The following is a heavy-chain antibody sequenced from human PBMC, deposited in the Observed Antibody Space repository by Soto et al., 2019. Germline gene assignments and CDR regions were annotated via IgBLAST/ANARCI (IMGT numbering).Heavy chain of an antibody. Sequence: TLSDTCSISDGSIGFVAHWWTWARQHPGKCLEWIGCIYCSGSSYYNPSLKVRVTISVDTSKNQIALKLLTVAAAATAVYDCARDGLRWGRYYDYNDMAGRGQRPTVT. CDR2: IYCSGSS. CDR3: ARDGLRWGRYYDYNDMAG. D-gene: IGHD3-16*01. J-gene: IGHJ6*02. CDR1: DGSIGFVAHW. V-gene: IGHV4-31*03.